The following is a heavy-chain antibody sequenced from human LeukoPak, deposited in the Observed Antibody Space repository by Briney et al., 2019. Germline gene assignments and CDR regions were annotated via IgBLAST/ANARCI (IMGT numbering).Heavy chain of an antibody. CDR2: FYPEDGET. D-gene: IGHD3-9*01. Sequence: ASVKVSRQVSRYTLPELFLHWVRQAPGKGGEWMGGFYPEDGETIYAQKFQGRVTMTEDTSTDTAYMELSSLRSEDTAVYYCATGVRYYDILTGYYARYGMGVWGQGTTVTVSS. V-gene: IGHV1-24*01. J-gene: IGHJ6*02. CDR3: ATGVRYYDILTGYYARYGMGV. CDR1: RYTLPELF.